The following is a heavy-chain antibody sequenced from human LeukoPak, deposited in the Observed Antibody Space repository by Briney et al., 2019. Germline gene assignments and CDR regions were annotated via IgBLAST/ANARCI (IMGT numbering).Heavy chain of an antibody. CDR3: AKDPGSGWYPAAY. CDR1: GFTFRSYA. Sequence: GGSLRLSCAASGFTFRSYAMSWVRQAPGKGLEWVSAISGSGGSTYYADSVKGRFTISRDNSKNTLYLQMNSLRAEDTAVYYCAKDPGSGWYPAAYWGQGTLVTVSS. J-gene: IGHJ4*02. V-gene: IGHV3-23*01. CDR2: ISGSGGST. D-gene: IGHD6-19*01.